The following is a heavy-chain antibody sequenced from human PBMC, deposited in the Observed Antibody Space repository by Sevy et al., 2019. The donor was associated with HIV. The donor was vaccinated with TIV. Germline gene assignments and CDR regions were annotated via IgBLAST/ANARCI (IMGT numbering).Heavy chain of an antibody. CDR1: GFTFSSYA. D-gene: IGHD3-22*01. CDR2: ISGSGYLT. J-gene: IGHJ4*02. CDR3: AKEGGGYYYDSSGLFDY. Sequence: GGSLRLSCAASGFTFSSYAMSWVRQAPGKGLEWVSAISGSGYLTYYTDSVKGRFTISRDNYKNPLYLQMNSLRAEDTAVYYCAKEGGGYYYDSSGLFDYWGQGTLVTVSS. V-gene: IGHV3-23*01.